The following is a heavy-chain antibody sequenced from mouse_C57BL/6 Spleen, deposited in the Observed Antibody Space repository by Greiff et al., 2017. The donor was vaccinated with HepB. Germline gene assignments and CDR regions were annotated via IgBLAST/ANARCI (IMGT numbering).Heavy chain of an antibody. CDR3: ARGETEGYFDY. CDR1: GYSFTGYY. J-gene: IGHJ2*01. Sequence: DVKLQESGPELVKPGASVKISCKASGYSFTGYYMNWVKQSPEKSLEWIGEINPSTGGTTYNQKFKAKATLTVDKSSSTAYMQLKSLTSEDSAVYYCARGETEGYFDYWGQGTTLTVSS. V-gene: IGHV1-42*01. CDR2: INPSTGGT.